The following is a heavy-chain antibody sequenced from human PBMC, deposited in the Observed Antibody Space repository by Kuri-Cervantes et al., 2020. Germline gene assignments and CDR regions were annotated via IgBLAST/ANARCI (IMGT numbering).Heavy chain of an antibody. D-gene: IGHD5-18*01. Sequence: GESLKISCVASGFTFSSYAMHWVRQAPGKGLEWVAVISYDGSNKYYADSVKGRFTISRDNSKNTLYLQMNSLRAEDTAVYYCARGGGYSCDLYNWFDPWGQGTLVTVSS. CDR1: GFTFSSYA. CDR3: ARGGGYSCDLYNWFDP. J-gene: IGHJ5*02. V-gene: IGHV3-30-3*01. CDR2: ISYDGSNK.